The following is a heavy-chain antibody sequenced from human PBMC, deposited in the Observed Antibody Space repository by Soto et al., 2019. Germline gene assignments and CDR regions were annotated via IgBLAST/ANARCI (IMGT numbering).Heavy chain of an antibody. V-gene: IGHV3-43*01. CDR2: ISWDGGTT. D-gene: IGHD2-21*02. Sequence: GGSLRLSCAASGFNFDDYTMHWVRQAPGKGLEWVSLISWDGGTTYYADSVKGRFTISRDNSKNTLYLQMNSLRGEDTAVYYCAGHDCGGDCYSLDYWYFDLWGRGTLVTVSS. CDR1: GFNFDDYT. CDR3: AGHDCGGDCYSLDYWYFDL. J-gene: IGHJ2*01.